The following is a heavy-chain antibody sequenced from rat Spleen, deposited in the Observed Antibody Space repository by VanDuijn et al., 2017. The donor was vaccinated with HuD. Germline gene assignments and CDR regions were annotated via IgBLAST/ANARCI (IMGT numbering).Heavy chain of an antibody. V-gene: IGHV5-27*01. Sequence: EVQLVESGGGLVQPGRSLKLSCAASGFTFSNYDMAWVRQAPKKGLEWVASITSAGDTTYYPDSVKGRFTISRENAKSTLYLQMDSLRSEDTATYYCTGSSSSFDYWGQGVMVTVSS. D-gene: IGHD1-2*01. CDR3: TGSSSSFDY. CDR1: GFTFSNYD. J-gene: IGHJ2*01. CDR2: ITSAGDTT.